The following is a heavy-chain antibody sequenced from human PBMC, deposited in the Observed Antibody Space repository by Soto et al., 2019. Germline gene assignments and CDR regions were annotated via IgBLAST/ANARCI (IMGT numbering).Heavy chain of an antibody. Sequence: PGGSLRLSCAASGFTVSSNYMSWVRQAPGKGLEWVSVIYSGGSTYYADSVKCRFTISRDNSKNTLYLQMNSLRAEDTAVYYCARDNYDILTGYWNNWFDPWGQGTLVTVSS. CDR2: IYSGGST. V-gene: IGHV3-66*01. CDR1: GFTVSSNY. J-gene: IGHJ5*02. CDR3: ARDNYDILTGYWNNWFDP. D-gene: IGHD3-9*01.